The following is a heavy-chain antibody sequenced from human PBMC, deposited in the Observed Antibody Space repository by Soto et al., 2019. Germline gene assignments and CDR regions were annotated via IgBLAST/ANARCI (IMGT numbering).Heavy chain of an antibody. Sequence: GGSLRLSCAASGFTFSSYAMSWVRQAPGKGLEWVSAISGSGGSTYYADSVKGRFTISRDNSKNTLYLQMNSLRAEDTAVYYCAKDQAGRDYYYYGMDVWGQGTTVTVSS. CDR2: ISGSGGST. D-gene: IGHD6-6*01. CDR3: AKDQAGRDYYYYGMDV. CDR1: GFTFSSYA. V-gene: IGHV3-23*01. J-gene: IGHJ6*02.